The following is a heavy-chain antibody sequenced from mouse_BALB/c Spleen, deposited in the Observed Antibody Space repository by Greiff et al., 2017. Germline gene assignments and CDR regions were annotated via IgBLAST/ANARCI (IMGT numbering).Heavy chain of an antibody. CDR1: GFTFSDYY. CDR2: ISDGGSYT. J-gene: IGHJ4*01. D-gene: IGHD2-4*01. CDR3: ARTITTADYYAMDY. Sequence: DVKLVESGGGLVKPGGSLKLSCAASGFTFSDYYMYWVRQTPEKRLEWVATISDGGSYTYYPDSVKGRFTISRDNAKNNLYLQMSSLKSEDTAMYYCARTITTADYYAMDYWGQGTSVTVSS. V-gene: IGHV5-4*02.